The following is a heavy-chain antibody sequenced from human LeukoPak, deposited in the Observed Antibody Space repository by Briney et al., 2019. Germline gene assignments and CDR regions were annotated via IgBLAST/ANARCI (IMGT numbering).Heavy chain of an antibody. Sequence: AGGSLRLSCAASGFTFSDYYMSWIRQAPGKGLEWVSYISSSGSTIYYADSVKGRFTISRDNAKNSLYLQMNSLRAEDTALYYCARDRSYYQTTRFDYWGQGTLVTVSS. CDR2: ISSSGSTI. J-gene: IGHJ4*02. D-gene: IGHD1-26*01. CDR3: ARDRSYYQTTRFDY. V-gene: IGHV3-11*04. CDR1: GFTFSDYY.